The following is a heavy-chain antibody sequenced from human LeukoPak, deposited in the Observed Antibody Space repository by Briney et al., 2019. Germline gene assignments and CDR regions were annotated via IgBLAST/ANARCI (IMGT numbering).Heavy chain of an antibody. CDR2: IYHSGNT. V-gene: IGHV4-31*03. D-gene: IGHD5-12*01. CDR1: GDSISNGGSISNGGHY. Sequence: SQTLSLTCTVSGDSISNGGSISNGGHYWSWIRQFPGKGLEWIGYIYHSGNTYYNPSLESRVTISVDTSENRFSPKLNSVTAADTAIYYCARDTRIEWLRFLDYWGQGILVTVSS. J-gene: IGHJ4*02. CDR3: ARDTRIEWLRFLDY.